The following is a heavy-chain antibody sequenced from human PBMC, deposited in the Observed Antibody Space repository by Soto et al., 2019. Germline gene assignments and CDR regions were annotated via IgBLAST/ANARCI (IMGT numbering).Heavy chain of an antibody. J-gene: IGHJ3*02. V-gene: IGHV3-33*06. CDR1: GFTFSSFG. Sequence: QEQVVESGGGVVQPGTSLRLSCAASGFTFSSFGMHWVRQAPGKGLEWVAVIWYDGSDKYYGDSVRGRFTISRDNSKNSLFLKMHSLRDVDTAVYYRAKVEYSSGWSAPDIWGRRTLVTVSS. CDR3: AKVEYSSGWSAPDI. CDR2: IWYDGSDK. D-gene: IGHD6-19*01.